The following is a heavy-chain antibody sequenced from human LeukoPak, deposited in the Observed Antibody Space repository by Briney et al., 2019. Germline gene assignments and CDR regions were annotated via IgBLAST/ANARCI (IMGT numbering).Heavy chain of an antibody. J-gene: IGHJ3*02. D-gene: IGHD2-2*01. CDR3: ARHRPYQPLRAAFDI. Sequence: PSETLSLTCAVYGGSFSGFYWSWIRQPPGKGLEWIGEINHSGSTNYNPSLKSRVTISVDTSRNQFSLKLSSVTAADTAVYYCARHRPYQPLRAAFDIWGQGTMVTVSS. CDR2: INHSGST. CDR1: GGSFSGFY. V-gene: IGHV4-34*01.